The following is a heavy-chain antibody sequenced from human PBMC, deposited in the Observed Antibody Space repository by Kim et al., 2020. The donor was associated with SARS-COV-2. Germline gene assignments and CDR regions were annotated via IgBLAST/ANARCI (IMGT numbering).Heavy chain of an antibody. CDR1: GFTFSDYY. J-gene: IGHJ3*02. CDR2: ISSSSSYT. D-gene: IGHD2-15*01. V-gene: IGHV3-11*06. CDR3: ARGYCSGGSCPPPDAFDI. Sequence: GGSLRLSCAASGFTFSDYYMSWIRQAPGKGLEWVSYISSSSSYTNYADSVKGRFTISRDNAKNSLYLQMNSLRAEDTAVYYCARGYCSGGSCPPPDAFDIWGQGTMVTVSS.